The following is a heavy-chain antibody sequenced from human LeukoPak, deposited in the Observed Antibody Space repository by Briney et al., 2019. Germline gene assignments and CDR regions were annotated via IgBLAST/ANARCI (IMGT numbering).Heavy chain of an antibody. V-gene: IGHV4-39*07. CDR3: ARDERVGARRRSDAFDI. D-gene: IGHD1-26*01. CDR2: IYYDGST. J-gene: IGHJ3*02. Sequence: SETLSLTCTVSGGSISSSLYYWGWIRQPPGKGLEWIGNIYYDGSTNYNPSLKSRVTISVDKSKNQFSLKLSSVTAADTAVYYCARDERVGARRRSDAFDIWGQGTMVTVSS. CDR1: GGSISSSLYY.